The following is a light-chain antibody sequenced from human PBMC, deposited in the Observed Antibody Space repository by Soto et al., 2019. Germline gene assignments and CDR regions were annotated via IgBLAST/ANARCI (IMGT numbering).Light chain of an antibody. CDR3: QQSNNYPWT. J-gene: IGKJ1*01. CDR2: EAA. Sequence: DIPMTQSPSTLSASVGDRVTITCRASQSIHNYLAWYQQKPGEAPKLLIYEAANLESGVPSRFRSSGTGTEFTLTISSLQPDDFATYYCQQSNNYPWTFGQGTRVEI. V-gene: IGKV1-5*03. CDR1: QSIHNY.